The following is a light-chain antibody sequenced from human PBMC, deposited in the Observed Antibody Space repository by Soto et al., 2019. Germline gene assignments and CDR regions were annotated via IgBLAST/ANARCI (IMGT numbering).Light chain of an antibody. CDR1: QSVSSSY. CDR3: QQYGSSPPYT. J-gene: IGKJ2*01. Sequence: EIVLTQSPGTLSLSPGERATLPCRASQSVSSSYLAWYQQKPGQAPRLLIYGASSRATGIPDRFSGSGSGTDFTLTISRLEPEDFAVYYCQQYGSSPPYTFGQGTTLEIK. CDR2: GAS. V-gene: IGKV3-20*01.